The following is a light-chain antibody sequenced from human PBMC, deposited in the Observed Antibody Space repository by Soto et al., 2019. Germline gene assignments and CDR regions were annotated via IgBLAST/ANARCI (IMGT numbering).Light chain of an antibody. V-gene: IGLV2-14*01. CDR3: SSYTSSSTPYV. CDR2: EVS. CDR1: SSDVGGYKY. Sequence: QSVLTQPASVSGSPGQSITISCTGTSSDVGGYKYVSWYQQHPGKAPKLMIYEVSHRPSGVSNRFSGSKSGNTASLTISGLQAEDEADYCCSSYTSSSTPYVFGTGTKVTVL. J-gene: IGLJ1*01.